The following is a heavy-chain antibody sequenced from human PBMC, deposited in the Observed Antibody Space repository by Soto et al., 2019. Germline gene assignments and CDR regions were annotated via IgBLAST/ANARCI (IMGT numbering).Heavy chain of an antibody. D-gene: IGHD1-26*01. Sequence: QVQLVQSGAEVKKPGSSVKVSCKASGGTFSSYAISWVRQAPGQGLEWMGGIIPIFGTANYAQKFQGRVRITGDKSTSTAYRERSSVRSEDRAVYYCARDRGSGSYYPFIGLWGQGTLVTVSS. J-gene: IGHJ4*02. CDR3: ARDRGSGSYYPFIGL. CDR2: IIPIFGTA. CDR1: GGTFSSYA. V-gene: IGHV1-69*06.